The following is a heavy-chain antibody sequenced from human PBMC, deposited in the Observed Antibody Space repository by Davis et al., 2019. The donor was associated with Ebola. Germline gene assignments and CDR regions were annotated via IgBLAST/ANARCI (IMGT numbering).Heavy chain of an antibody. D-gene: IGHD4-17*01. J-gene: IGHJ4*02. CDR2: IYSGGST. CDR1: GFTVSSNY. Sequence: GESLKISCAASGFTVSSNYMSWVRQAPGKGLEWVSVIYSGGSTYYADSVKGRFTISRDNSKNTLYLQMNSLRAEDTAVYYCARSPGVTTFLDYWGQGTLVTVSS. CDR3: ARSPGVTTFLDY. V-gene: IGHV3-66*01.